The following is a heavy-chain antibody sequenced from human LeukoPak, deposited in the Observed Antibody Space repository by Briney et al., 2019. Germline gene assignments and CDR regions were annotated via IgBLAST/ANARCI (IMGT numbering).Heavy chain of an antibody. CDR2: INHSGST. J-gene: IGHJ3*02. CDR3: ARAPFYGDYVNAFDI. V-gene: IGHV4-34*01. D-gene: IGHD4-17*01. Sequence: PSETLSLTCAVYGGSFSGHYWSWIRQPPGKGLEWNGEINHSGSTNYNPSLKSRVTISVDTSKNQFSLKLSSVTAADTAVYYCARAPFYGDYVNAFDIWGQGTMVTVSS. CDR1: GGSFSGHY.